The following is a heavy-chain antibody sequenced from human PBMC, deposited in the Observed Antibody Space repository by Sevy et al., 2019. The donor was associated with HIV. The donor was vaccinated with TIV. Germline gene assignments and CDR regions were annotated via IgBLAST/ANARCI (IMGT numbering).Heavy chain of an antibody. CDR3: ARDAAEGPYSSSWYSNWLDP. CDR2: ISYDGSYK. D-gene: IGHD6-13*01. CDR1: GFAFNSYY. V-gene: IGHV3-30*04. J-gene: IGHJ5*02. Sequence: GGSLRLSCAASGFAFNSYYLYWVRQPPGKGLEWVAAISYDGSYKYYADSVKGRFTISRDNSKNTLYLQMNSLRTEDTAVYYCARDAAEGPYSSSWYSNWLDPWGQGTLVTVSS.